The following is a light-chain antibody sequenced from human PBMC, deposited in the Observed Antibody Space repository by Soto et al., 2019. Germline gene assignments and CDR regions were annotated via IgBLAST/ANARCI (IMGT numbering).Light chain of an antibody. V-gene: IGKV3-15*01. J-gene: IGKJ1*01. CDR1: QSVGSN. CDR3: QHYYNWPRT. CDR2: GAS. Sequence: EIVMTQSPATLSVSPGERATLSCRASQSVGSNLAWYQQKPGQSPRLLVYGASTRATGIPARFSGSGSGTEFTLTISSLQSQDFAVYYCQHYYNWPRTFGQGTKVEIK.